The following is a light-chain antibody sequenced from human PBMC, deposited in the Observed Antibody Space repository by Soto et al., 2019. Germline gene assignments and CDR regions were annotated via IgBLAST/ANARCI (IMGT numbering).Light chain of an antibody. CDR3: CSYAGRYTWV. CDR1: SSDVGGYNY. Sequence: QSALTQPRSVSGSLGQSVTISCAGTSSDVGGYNYVSWYQQPPGTAPKLMIYEVSKRPSGVPDRFSGSKSGNTASLTISGLQAEDEGDYYCCSYAGRYTWVFGTGTKLTVL. V-gene: IGLV2-11*01. CDR2: EVS. J-gene: IGLJ1*01.